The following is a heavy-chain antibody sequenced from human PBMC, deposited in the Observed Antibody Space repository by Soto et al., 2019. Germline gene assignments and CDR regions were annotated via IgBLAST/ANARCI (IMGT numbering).Heavy chain of an antibody. CDR1: GGSVSSTSYY. CDR2: VYYSGST. J-gene: IGHJ4*02. D-gene: IGHD2-2*01. Sequence: SETLSLTCTVSGGSVSSTSYYWGWIRQPPGEGLEWIASVYYSGSTYYNPSLKSRVTISVDTSKNEFSLKLRSATAADTAVYFCARIPYCTSTTCYFANYWGKGTLVTVSS. V-gene: IGHV4-39*01. CDR3: ARIPYCTSTTCYFANY.